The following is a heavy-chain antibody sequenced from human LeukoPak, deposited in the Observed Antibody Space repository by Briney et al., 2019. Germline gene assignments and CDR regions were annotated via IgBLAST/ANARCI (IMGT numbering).Heavy chain of an antibody. D-gene: IGHD1-26*01. J-gene: IGHJ2*01. Sequence: ASVKVSCKVSGYTLTELSMHWVRQAPGKGLEWMGGFDPEDGETIYAQKFQGRVTMTEDTSTDTAYMELSSLRSEDTAVYYCATGAELKLTSGSYRPWLRTWYFDLWGRGTLVTVSS. CDR2: FDPEDGET. V-gene: IGHV1-24*01. CDR1: GYTLTELS. CDR3: ATGAELKLTSGSYRPWLRTWYFDL.